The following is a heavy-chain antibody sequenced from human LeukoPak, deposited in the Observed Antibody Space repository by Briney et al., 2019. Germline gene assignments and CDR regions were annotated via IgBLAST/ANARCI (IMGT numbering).Heavy chain of an antibody. J-gene: IGHJ6*03. D-gene: IGHD3-22*01. Sequence: GGSLRLSCAASGITFSSYAMSWVRQAPGKGLEWVSSISGSGDNTYYADSVKGRFTISRDNSKSTLYLQMNSLRAEDTAVYYCARDVDRGSDYYYYMDVWGKGTTVTISS. V-gene: IGHV3-23*01. CDR2: ISGSGDNT. CDR1: GITFSSYA. CDR3: ARDVDRGSDYYYYMDV.